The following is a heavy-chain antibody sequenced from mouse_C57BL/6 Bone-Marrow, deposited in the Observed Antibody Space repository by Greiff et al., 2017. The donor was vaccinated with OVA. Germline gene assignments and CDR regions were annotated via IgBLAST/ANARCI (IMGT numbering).Heavy chain of an antibody. CDR2: SRNKANDYTT. Sequence: EVKVVESGGGLVQSGRSLRLSCATSGFTFSDFYMEWVRQAPGKGLEWIAASRNKANDYTTEYSASVKGRFIVSRDTSQSILYLQMNALRAEDTAIYYCARDAYDYDGGYAMDYWGQGTSVTVSS. CDR1: GFTFSDFY. J-gene: IGHJ4*01. D-gene: IGHD2-4*01. V-gene: IGHV7-1*01. CDR3: ARDAYDYDGGYAMDY.